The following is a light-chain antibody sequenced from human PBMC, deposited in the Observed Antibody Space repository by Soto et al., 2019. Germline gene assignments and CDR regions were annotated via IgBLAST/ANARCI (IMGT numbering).Light chain of an antibody. J-gene: IGKJ1*01. Sequence: DIQLTQSPSFLSASVGDRVTITCRASQAIRNDLGWYQQKPAKAPKRLIYAASSLQSGVPSRFSGSGSGTEFTLTISSLQPEDSATYYCLQHHTYPRTFGQGTKVDIK. CDR1: QAIRND. CDR2: AAS. CDR3: LQHHTYPRT. V-gene: IGKV1-17*01.